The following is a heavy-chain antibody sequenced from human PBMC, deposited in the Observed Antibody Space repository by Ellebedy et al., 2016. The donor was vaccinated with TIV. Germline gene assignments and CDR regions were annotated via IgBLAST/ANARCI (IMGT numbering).Heavy chain of an antibody. J-gene: IGHJ6*02. D-gene: IGHD3-22*01. CDR2: INPDSGST. V-gene: IGHV1-2*02. CDR1: GYTFPAFY. CDR3: ARVRRGSSGMDV. Sequence: ASVKVSCKASGYTFPAFYVHWVRQAPGQGLEWMGWINPDSGSTNFAQKFHGRVTMTRDTSVNTVYMELSRLESGDTATYYCARVRRGSSGMDVWGQGTTVTVS.